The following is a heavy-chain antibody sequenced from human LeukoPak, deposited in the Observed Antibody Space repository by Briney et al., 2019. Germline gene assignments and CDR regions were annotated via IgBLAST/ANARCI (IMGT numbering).Heavy chain of an antibody. V-gene: IGHV5-51*01. D-gene: IGHD3-22*01. Sequence: GESLKISCKGSGYSFTSYWIGWVRQMPGKGLEWMGIIYPGDSDTRYSPSFQGQVTISADKSISTAYLQWSSLNASDTAMYYCARLWDYYDSSGYYWDYWGQGTLVTVSS. J-gene: IGHJ4*02. CDR2: IYPGDSDT. CDR3: ARLWDYYDSSGYYWDY. CDR1: GYSFTSYW.